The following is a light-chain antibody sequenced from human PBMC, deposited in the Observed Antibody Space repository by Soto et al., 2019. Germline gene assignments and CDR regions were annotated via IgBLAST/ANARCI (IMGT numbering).Light chain of an antibody. CDR3: AAWDDSLNGRWV. Sequence: QSALTQPPSVSGAPGQRVTISCTGGTSNIETGYDVHWYQQIPGTAPKLLIYGNNNRPSGVPDRFSGSKSGTSASLAITGLRPEDEAYYYCAAWDDSLNGRWVFGGGTKLTVL. V-gene: IGLV1-40*01. CDR1: TSNIETGYD. J-gene: IGLJ3*02. CDR2: GNN.